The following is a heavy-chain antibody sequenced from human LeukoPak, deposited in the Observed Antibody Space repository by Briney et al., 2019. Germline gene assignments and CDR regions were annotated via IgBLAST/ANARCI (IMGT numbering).Heavy chain of an antibody. J-gene: IGHJ5*02. Sequence: SVKVPCNASEGTFSSYAVSFVRQATGKELEWMGGIIPIFGTANYAQQFQGRVTITADESTSTAYMELSSLRSEDTAVYYCARDRLTDVGYSSSFNWFDPWGQGTLVTVSS. CDR3: ARDRLTDVGYSSSFNWFDP. CDR1: EGTFSSYA. V-gene: IGHV1-69*13. D-gene: IGHD6-13*01. CDR2: IIPIFGTA.